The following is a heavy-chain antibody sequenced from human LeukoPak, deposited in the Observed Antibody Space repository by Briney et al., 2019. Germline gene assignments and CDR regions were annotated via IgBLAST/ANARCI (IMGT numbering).Heavy chain of an antibody. CDR3: VNGGVAVARY. V-gene: IGHV3-64D*09. Sequence: QSGGSLRLSCSASGFTFTNYAMHSVRQAPGKGLEYVSAISGIGGSTYYADSVKGRFTISRDNSKNTLFLQMSSLRPEDTAVYYCVNGGVAVARYWGQGTLVTVSS. CDR1: GFTFTNYA. D-gene: IGHD6-19*01. CDR2: ISGIGGST. J-gene: IGHJ4*02.